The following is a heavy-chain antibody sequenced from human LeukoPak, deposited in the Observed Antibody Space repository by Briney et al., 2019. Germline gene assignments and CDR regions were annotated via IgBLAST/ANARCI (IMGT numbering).Heavy chain of an antibody. CDR3: ARASYYGSGSYYTPFDY. CDR2: INHSGST. D-gene: IGHD3-10*01. CDR1: GGSFSGYY. Sequence: SETLSLTCAAYGGSFSGYYWSWIRQPPGKGLEWIGEINHSGSTNYNPSLKSRVTISVDTSKNQFSLKLSSVTAADTAVYYCARASYYGSGSYYTPFDYWGQGTLVTVSS. V-gene: IGHV4-34*01. J-gene: IGHJ4*02.